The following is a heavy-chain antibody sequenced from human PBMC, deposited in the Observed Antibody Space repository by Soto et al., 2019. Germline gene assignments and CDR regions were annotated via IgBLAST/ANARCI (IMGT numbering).Heavy chain of an antibody. CDR2: ISWNSGTI. CDR1: GFTFDDYA. CDR3: AKAPPGGSHLNYFDY. V-gene: IGHV3-9*01. D-gene: IGHD1-26*01. Sequence: EVQLVESGGGLVQPGRSLTLSCAASGFTFDDYAMHWVRQAPGKGLEWVSGISWNSGTIAYADSVKGRFTISRDNAKNSLYLQMNSLKNEDTALYYCAKAPPGGSHLNYFDYWGQGTLVTVSS. J-gene: IGHJ4*02.